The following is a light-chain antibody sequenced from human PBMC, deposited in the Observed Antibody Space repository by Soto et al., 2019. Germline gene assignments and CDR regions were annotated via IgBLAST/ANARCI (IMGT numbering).Light chain of an antibody. CDR1: SSDVGGYNY. V-gene: IGLV2-11*01. CDR3: CSYAGRPYV. Sequence: QSVLTQPRSVSGSPGQSVTISCTGTSSDVGGYNYVSWYQQYPGKAPKLMIYEVSKRPSRVPDRFSGSQSGNTASLTISGVQAEDEADYYCCSYAGRPYVFGTGTKLTVL. CDR2: EVS. J-gene: IGLJ1*01.